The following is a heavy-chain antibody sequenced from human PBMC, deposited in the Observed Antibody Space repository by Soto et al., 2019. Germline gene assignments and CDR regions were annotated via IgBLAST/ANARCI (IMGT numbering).Heavy chain of an antibody. Sequence: QVQLVQSGAEVKKPGSSVKVSCKASGGTFSSYAISWVRQAPGQGLEWMGGIIPIFGTANYAQKFKGRVTITADEPTSTAYMELSSLRSEDTAVYYCARESTVVTPTSDYYYSYGMDVWGQGTTVTVSS. J-gene: IGHJ6*02. V-gene: IGHV1-69*01. CDR3: ARESTVVTPTSDYYYSYGMDV. D-gene: IGHD2-21*02. CDR2: IIPIFGTA. CDR1: GGTFSSYA.